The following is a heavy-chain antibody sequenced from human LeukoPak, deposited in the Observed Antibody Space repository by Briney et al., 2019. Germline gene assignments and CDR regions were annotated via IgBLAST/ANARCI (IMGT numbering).Heavy chain of an antibody. CDR3: ARDYGSGDGTDAFDI. D-gene: IGHD3-10*01. CDR2: IYYSGST. Sequence: PSETLSLTCTVSGGSLSSGGYYWSWIRQHPGKGLEWIGYIYYSGSTYYNPSLKSRVTISVDTFKNQFSLKLSSVTAADTAVYYCARDYGSGDGTDAFDIWGQGTMVTISS. V-gene: IGHV4-31*03. J-gene: IGHJ3*02. CDR1: GGSLSSGGYY.